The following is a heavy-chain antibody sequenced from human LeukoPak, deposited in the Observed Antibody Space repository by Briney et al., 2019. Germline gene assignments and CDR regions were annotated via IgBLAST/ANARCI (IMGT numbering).Heavy chain of an antibody. CDR1: GGSISSSSYY. J-gene: IGHJ5*02. CDR2: LNHSGST. D-gene: IGHD3-10*01. CDR3: ARQGITVLRGVDL. V-gene: IGHV4-39*01. Sequence: PSETLSLTCTVSGGSISSSSYYWGWIRQPPGKGLEWIGELNHSGSTNYNPSLKSRVTISLDTSKNQFSLKLSSVTAADTAVYYCARQGITVLRGVDLWGQGTLVTVSS.